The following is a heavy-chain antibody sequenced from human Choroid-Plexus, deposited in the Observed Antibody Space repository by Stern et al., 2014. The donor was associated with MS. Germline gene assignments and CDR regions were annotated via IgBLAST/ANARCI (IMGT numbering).Heavy chain of an antibody. J-gene: IGHJ4*02. Sequence: EVQLVESGGGLVKPGGSLRLSCAASGFTFSNAWMSWVRQAPGKGLEWVGRIKSKTDGGTTDYAAPLKVRFTISRDDSKNTLFLQMNSLKTEDSAVYYCTTVPPRGNTYGWVDCWGQGTLVTVSS. CDR3: TTVPPRGNTYGWVDC. CDR1: GFTFSNAW. V-gene: IGHV3-15*01. D-gene: IGHD5-18*01. CDR2: IKSKTDGGTT.